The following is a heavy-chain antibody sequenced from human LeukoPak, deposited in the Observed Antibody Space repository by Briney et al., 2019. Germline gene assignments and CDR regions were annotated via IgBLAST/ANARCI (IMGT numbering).Heavy chain of an antibody. V-gene: IGHV4-59*08. CDR3: ARLAGQDYGDYVYFDY. D-gene: IGHD4-17*01. CDR2: ISDSGST. Sequence: ASETLSLTCTVSGGSIRNYYWSWIRQPPGKGLEWIGYISDSGSTNYNPSLKSRVTILVDTSKNQFSLKLSSVTAADTAVYYCARLAGQDYGDYVYFDYWGQGTLVTVSS. J-gene: IGHJ4*02. CDR1: GGSIRNYY.